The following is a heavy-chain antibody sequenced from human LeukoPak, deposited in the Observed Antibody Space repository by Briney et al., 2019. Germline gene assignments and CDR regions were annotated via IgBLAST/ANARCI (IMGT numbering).Heavy chain of an antibody. Sequence: SETLSLTCTVSGYSISSGYYWGWIRQPPGKGLEWIGSIYHSGSTNYNPSLKSRVTMSVDTSKNQFSLKLSSVTAADTAVYYCARGIYYDRQNWFDPWGQGTLVTVSS. J-gene: IGHJ5*02. CDR3: ARGIYYDRQNWFDP. CDR2: IYHSGST. V-gene: IGHV4-38-2*02. CDR1: GYSISSGYY. D-gene: IGHD3-22*01.